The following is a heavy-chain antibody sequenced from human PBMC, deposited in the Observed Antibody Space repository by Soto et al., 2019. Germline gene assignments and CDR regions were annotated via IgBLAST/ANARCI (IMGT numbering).Heavy chain of an antibody. CDR1: GFTFSSYS. V-gene: IGHV3-48*01. CDR2: ISSSSSTI. CDR3: AREGKGYNEDV. J-gene: IGHJ6*04. D-gene: IGHD1-1*01. Sequence: EVQLVESGGGLVQPGGSLRLSCAASGFTFSSYSMNWVRQAPGKGLEWVSYISSSSSTIYYADSVKGRFTISRDNAKISLYLQMNSLRAEDTAVYYCAREGKGYNEDVWGKGTTVTVSS.